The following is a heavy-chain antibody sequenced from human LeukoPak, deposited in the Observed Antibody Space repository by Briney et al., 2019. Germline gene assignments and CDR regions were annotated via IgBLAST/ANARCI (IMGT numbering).Heavy chain of an antibody. CDR3: ARDTYGGYSADY. CDR1: GFTFSSYS. V-gene: IGHV3-21*01. J-gene: IGHJ4*02. D-gene: IGHD4-23*01. CDR2: ISISSSYI. Sequence: PGGSLRLSCSASGFTFSSYSINWVRQAPRKGLEWVSSISISSSYIYYPYSVKGRFTISRDNAKNSLYLQMNSLRGEDPAVYYCARDTYGGYSADYWRQGTLVSVCS.